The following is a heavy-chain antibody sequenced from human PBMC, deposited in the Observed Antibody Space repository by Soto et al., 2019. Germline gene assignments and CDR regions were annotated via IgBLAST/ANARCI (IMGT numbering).Heavy chain of an antibody. J-gene: IGHJ5*02. V-gene: IGHV4-4*02. D-gene: IGHD1-7*01. Sequence: SETLSLTCAVSSGSISSSNWWSWVLQPPGKGLEWIGEIYHSGSTNYNPSLKSRVTISVDKSKNQFSLKLSSVTAADTAVYYCARASGTLTAVVIDPWGQGTLVTVSS. CDR3: ARASGTLTAVVIDP. CDR2: IYHSGST. CDR1: SGSISSSNW.